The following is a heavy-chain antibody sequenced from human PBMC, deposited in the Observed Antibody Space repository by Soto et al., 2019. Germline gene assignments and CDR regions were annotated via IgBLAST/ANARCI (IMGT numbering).Heavy chain of an antibody. V-gene: IGHV1-2*02. J-gene: IGHJ5*02. Sequence: VIVDCTVSGSEIPAYPISWLLKTTKNMFEWMGWINPGSCATSYAQTFQGRVTMTRDTSINTVYMEVTSLRPDDTAVYYCARLSKGYCSDTSCYSGLDPWGQGTLVTVSS. D-gene: IGHD2-2*01. CDR3: ARLSKGYCSDTSCYSGLDP. CDR1: GSEIPAYP. CDR2: INPGSCAT.